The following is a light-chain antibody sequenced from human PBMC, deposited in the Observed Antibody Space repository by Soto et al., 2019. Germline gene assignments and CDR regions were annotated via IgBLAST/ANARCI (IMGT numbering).Light chain of an antibody. J-gene: IGLJ2*01. V-gene: IGLV1-44*01. CDR1: SSNIGSNT. Sequence: SSLTQPPSASGTPGQMVTISCSGSSSNIGSNTVNWYQQLPGTAPKLVIYSNNQRPSGVPDRFSGSKSGTSASLAISGLQSEDEADYYCVAWDDSLNGYVVFGGGTKVTVL. CDR3: VAWDDSLNGYVV. CDR2: SNN.